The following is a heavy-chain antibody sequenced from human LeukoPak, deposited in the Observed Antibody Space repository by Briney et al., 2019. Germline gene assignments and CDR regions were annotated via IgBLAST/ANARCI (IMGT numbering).Heavy chain of an antibody. CDR3: ARDKLGYSYATNSFDY. J-gene: IGHJ4*02. V-gene: IGHV3-7*01. CDR2: IKQDGSEK. D-gene: IGHD5-18*01. Sequence: GGSLRLSCAASGFTFSSYWMSWVRQAPGKGLEWVANIKQDGSEKYYVDSVKGRFTISRDNAKNSLYLQMNSLRAEDTAVYYCARDKLGYSYATNSFDYWGQGTLVTVSS. CDR1: GFTFSSYW.